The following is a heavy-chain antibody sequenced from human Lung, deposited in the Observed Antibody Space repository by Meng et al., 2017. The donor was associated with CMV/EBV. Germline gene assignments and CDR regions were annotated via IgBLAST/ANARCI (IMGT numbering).Heavy chain of an antibody. D-gene: IGHD6-6*01. CDR3: ARGGRDTSASRSFDS. Sequence: GESXKISCAASGFIFSDYWMHWVRQAPGKGLVWVSRINGDGNSIRDADSVKGRFTISRDNAKNTLYLEMNSLRAEDTAVYYCARGGRDTSASRSFDSWGQGXLVTVSS. CDR1: GFIFSDYW. V-gene: IGHV3-74*01. J-gene: IGHJ5*01. CDR2: INGDGNSI.